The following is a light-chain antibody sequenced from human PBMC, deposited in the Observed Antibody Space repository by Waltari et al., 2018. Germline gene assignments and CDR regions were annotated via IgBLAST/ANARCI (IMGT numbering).Light chain of an antibody. CDR3: QQFDAFPYT. Sequence: DILLTQSPTSLSASIGDRVTITCQANQHISNYLNWYQRKPGKAPKLLIYDASDLEPGVPLRFSGTGYGASFTLTISSLQPEDVATYYCQQFDAFPYTFGQGTNLQIK. CDR1: QHISNY. V-gene: IGKV1-33*01. CDR2: DAS. J-gene: IGKJ2*01.